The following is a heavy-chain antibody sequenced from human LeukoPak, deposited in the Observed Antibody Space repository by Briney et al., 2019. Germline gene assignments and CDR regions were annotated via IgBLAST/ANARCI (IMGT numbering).Heavy chain of an antibody. D-gene: IGHD6-19*01. CDR3: ASRGIAVADPSDAFDI. CDR1: GFTFSSYW. J-gene: IGHJ3*02. Sequence: GGSLRLSCAASGFTFSSYWLSWVRQAPGKGLEWVANIKQDGSEKYYVDSVKGRFTISRDNAKNSLYLQMNSLRAEDTAVYYCASRGIAVADPSDAFDIWGQGTMVTVSS. V-gene: IGHV3-7*01. CDR2: IKQDGSEK.